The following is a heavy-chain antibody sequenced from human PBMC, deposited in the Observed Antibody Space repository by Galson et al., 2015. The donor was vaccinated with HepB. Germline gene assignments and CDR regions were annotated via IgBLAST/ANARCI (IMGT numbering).Heavy chain of an antibody. D-gene: IGHD3-10*01. J-gene: IGHJ4*02. Sequence: SVKVSCKASGYTFTGTHLHWVRQAPGQGLEWIGRINPNSGGTSYALKFQGRVTMTRDTSISTAYMELSILTSDDTAVYYCARDYYGSVDNWGQGTLVTVSS. CDR1: GYTFTGTH. V-gene: IGHV1-2*06. CDR2: INPNSGGT. CDR3: ARDYYGSVDN.